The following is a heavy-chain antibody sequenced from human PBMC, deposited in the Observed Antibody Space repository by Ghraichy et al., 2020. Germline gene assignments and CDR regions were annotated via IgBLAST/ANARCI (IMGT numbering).Heavy chain of an antibody. D-gene: IGHD5-18*01. CDR3: ARQPREIQDNWFDP. CDR2: ILFSGTT. J-gene: IGHJ5*02. Sequence: SETLSLTCFVSGGSITNSNYYWAWIRQPPGKGLEWIGSILFSGTTHNNPSLTNRVTISVDTSKNQFSLKVRSFTAADTAVYYCARQPREIQDNWFDPWGQGTLVTVSS. V-gene: IGHV4-39*01. CDR1: GGSITNSNYY.